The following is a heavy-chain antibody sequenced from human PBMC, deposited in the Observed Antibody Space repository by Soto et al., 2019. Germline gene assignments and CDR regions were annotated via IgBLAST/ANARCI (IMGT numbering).Heavy chain of an antibody. CDR2: ISYDGSNK. V-gene: IGHV3-30-3*01. J-gene: IGHJ6*02. CDR1: GFTFSSYA. Sequence: GGSLRLSCAASGFTFSSYAMHWVRQAPGKGLEWVAVISYDGSNKYYADSVKGRFTISKDNSKNTLYLQMNSLRAEDTAVYYCARVAVAGTSLSYMDVWGQGTTVTVSS. D-gene: IGHD6-19*01. CDR3: ARVAVAGTSLSYMDV.